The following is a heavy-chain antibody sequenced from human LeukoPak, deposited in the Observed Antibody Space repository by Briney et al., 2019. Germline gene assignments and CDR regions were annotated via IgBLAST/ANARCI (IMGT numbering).Heavy chain of an antibody. CDR3: ARQSRFKVDFWSGYYTP. CDR1: GYTFTSYG. Sequence: ASVTVSCKASGYTFTSYGISWVRQAPGQGLEWMGWISAYNGNTNYAQKLQGRVTMTTDTSTSTAYMELRSLRSDDTAVYYCARQSRFKVDFWSGYYTPWGQGTLVTVSS. J-gene: IGHJ5*02. D-gene: IGHD3-3*01. V-gene: IGHV1-18*01. CDR2: ISAYNGNT.